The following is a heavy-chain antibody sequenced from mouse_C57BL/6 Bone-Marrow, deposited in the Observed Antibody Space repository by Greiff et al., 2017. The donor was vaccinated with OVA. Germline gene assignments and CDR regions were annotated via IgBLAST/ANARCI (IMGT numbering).Heavy chain of an antibody. CDR3: ARGTGTLDY. V-gene: IGHV7-1*01. Sequence: EVKLVESGGGLVQSGRSLRLSCATSGFTFSDFYMEWVRQAPGKGLEWIAASRNKANDYTTEYSASVKGRFIVSRDTSQSILYLQMNALRAGDTAIYYCARGTGTLDYWGQGTTLTVSS. CDR2: SRNKANDYTT. CDR1: GFTFSDFY. J-gene: IGHJ2*01. D-gene: IGHD4-1*01.